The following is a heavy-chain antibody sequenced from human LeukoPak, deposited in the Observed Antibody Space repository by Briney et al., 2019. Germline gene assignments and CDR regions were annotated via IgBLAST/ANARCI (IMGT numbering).Heavy chain of an antibody. V-gene: IGHV3-74*01. Sequence: GGSLRLSCAVSGFTFSSYWMHWVRQTPGKGLVWVSRIKSDGGRTDYADSVKGRFTISRDNAKNTLYLQMNSLRVEDTAVYYCARELPFDYWGQGTLVTVSS. D-gene: IGHD1-26*01. CDR2: IKSDGGRT. CDR3: ARELPFDY. CDR1: GFTFSSYW. J-gene: IGHJ4*02.